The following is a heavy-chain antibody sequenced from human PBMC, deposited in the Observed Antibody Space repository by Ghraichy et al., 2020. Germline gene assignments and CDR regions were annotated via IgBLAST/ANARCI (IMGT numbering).Heavy chain of an antibody. CDR1: GFSLSTSGMC. Sequence: SGPTLVKPTQTLTLTCTFSGFSLSTSGMCVSWIRQPPGKALEWLARIDWDDDKYYSTSLKTRLTISKDTSKNQVVLTMTNMDPVDTGTYYCARIWGDSSGHKHYFDSWGQGTLVTVSS. V-gene: IGHV2-70*11. CDR2: IDWDDDK. J-gene: IGHJ4*02. CDR3: ARIWGDSSGHKHYFDS. D-gene: IGHD3-22*01.